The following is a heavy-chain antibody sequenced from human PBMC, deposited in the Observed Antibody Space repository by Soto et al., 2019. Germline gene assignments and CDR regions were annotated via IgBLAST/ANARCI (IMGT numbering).Heavy chain of an antibody. V-gene: IGHV4-59*01. Sequence: SETLSLTCTVSGGSISSYYWSWIRQPPGKGLEWIGYIYYSGSTNYNPSLKSRVTISVDTSKNQFSLKLSSVTAADTAVYYCARSPGGPMVRGVITFDYWGQGTLVTVSS. D-gene: IGHD3-10*01. CDR3: ARSPGGPMVRGVITFDY. CDR2: IYYSGST. CDR1: GGSISSYY. J-gene: IGHJ4*02.